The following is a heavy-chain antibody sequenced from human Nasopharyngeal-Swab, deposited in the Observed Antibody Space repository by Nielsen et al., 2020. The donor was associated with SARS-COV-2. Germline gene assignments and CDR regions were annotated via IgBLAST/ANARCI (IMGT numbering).Heavy chain of an antibody. V-gene: IGHV6-1*01. CDR1: GDSVSSNSAT. J-gene: IGHJ4*02. CDR3: ASDRRSDTSSLRFDC. Sequence: LRLSCAISGDSVSSNSATWNWIRQSPSRGLEWLGRTYYRSTWYNDYAVSVKSRITINSDTSKNQFSLQLNSVTPEDTAVYYCASDRRSDTSSLRFDCWGQGILVTVSS. D-gene: IGHD6-6*01. CDR2: TYYRSTWYN.